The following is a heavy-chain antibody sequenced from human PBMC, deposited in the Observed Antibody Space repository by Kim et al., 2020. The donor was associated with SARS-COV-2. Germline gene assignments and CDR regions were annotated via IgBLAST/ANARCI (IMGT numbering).Heavy chain of an antibody. CDR3: ARREGGSNYFDY. Sequence: SNPPLKSRVTMSVDTSKNQFSLKLSSVTAADTAVYYCARREGGSNYFDYWGQGTLVTVSS. J-gene: IGHJ4*02. V-gene: IGHV4-4*08. D-gene: IGHD1-26*01.